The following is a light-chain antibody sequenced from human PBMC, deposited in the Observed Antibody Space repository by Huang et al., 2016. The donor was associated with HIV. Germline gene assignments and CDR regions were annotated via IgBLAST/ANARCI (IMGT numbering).Light chain of an antibody. V-gene: IGKV3-15*01. J-gene: IGKJ3*01. CDR1: QSVSTN. Sequence: EVLLTQSPATLSVSPGERATLSCRASQSVSTNLDWYQQKPGQSPSLLIYVSSTMATGVPARFRGSGSGTEFTLTISSLQSEDSAVYYCQQYNSWPHLFTFGPGTKVDIK. CDR3: QQYNSWPHLFT. CDR2: VSS.